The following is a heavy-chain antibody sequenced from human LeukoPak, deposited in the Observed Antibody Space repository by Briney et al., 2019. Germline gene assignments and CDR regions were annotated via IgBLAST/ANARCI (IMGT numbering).Heavy chain of an antibody. V-gene: IGHV3-23*01. Sequence: GGSLRLSCAASGFTFSGYSMNWVRQAPGKGLEWVSAISGSGGSTYYADSVKGRFTISRDNSKNTLYLQMNSLRAEETAVYYCAKDDEYCSSTRCHEYFQHWGQGTLVTVSS. CDR3: AKDDEYCSSTRCHEYFQH. D-gene: IGHD2-2*01. J-gene: IGHJ1*01. CDR1: GFTFSGYS. CDR2: ISGSGGST.